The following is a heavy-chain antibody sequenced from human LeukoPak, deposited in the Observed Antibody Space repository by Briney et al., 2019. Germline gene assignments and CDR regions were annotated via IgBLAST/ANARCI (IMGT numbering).Heavy chain of an antibody. D-gene: IGHD3-10*01. CDR3: ARDRRTVGSGSYWRLWFDP. J-gene: IGHJ5*02. CDR1: GDSVSSNSAA. Sequence: SQTLSLTCAISGDSVSSNSAAWSWIRQSPSRGLEWLGRTYYRSTWYNDYAVSVKSRITINPDTSKNQFSLQLNSVTPEDTAVYYCARDRRTVGSGSYWRLWFDPWGQGTLVTVSS. V-gene: IGHV6-1*01. CDR2: TYYRSTWYN.